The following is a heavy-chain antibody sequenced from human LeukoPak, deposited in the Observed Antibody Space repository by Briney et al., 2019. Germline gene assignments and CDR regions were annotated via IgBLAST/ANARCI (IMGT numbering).Heavy chain of an antibody. CDR2: INHSGST. J-gene: IGHJ5*02. V-gene: IGHV4-34*01. CDR1: GGSFSGYY. Sequence: SETLSLTCAVYGGSFSGYYWSWIRQPPGKGLEWFGEINHSGSTNYNPSLKSRVTISVDTSKNQFSLKLSSVTAADTAVYYCARRITMIVVVPTVWFDPWGQGTLVTVSS. D-gene: IGHD3-22*01. CDR3: ARRITMIVVVPTVWFDP.